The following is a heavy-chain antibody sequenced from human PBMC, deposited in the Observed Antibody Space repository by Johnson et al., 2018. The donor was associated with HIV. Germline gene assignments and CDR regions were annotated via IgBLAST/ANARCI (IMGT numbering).Heavy chain of an antibody. V-gene: IGHV3-30*14. CDR1: GFTFSSYA. CDR3: ARDRAWNYEGAFDI. D-gene: IGHD1-7*01. J-gene: IGHJ3*02. Sequence: QVLLVESGGGVVQPGRSLRLSCAASGFTFSSYAMHWVRQAPGKGLEWVAVISYDGSNKYYADSVRGRFTISRDNSKNTLYLQMNSLRAEDTAVYYCARDRAWNYEGAFDIWGKGTMVTVSS. CDR2: ISYDGSNK.